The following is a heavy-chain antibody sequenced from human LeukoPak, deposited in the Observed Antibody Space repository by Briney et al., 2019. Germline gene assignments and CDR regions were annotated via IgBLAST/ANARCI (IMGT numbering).Heavy chain of an antibody. CDR2: IKSDGSSA. Sequence: SGGSLRLSCAASGFTFSGYWMHWVRQAPGKGLVWVSLIKSDGSSAMCADSVKGRFSISRDNAKNTLDLQMNSLRAEDTAVYFCAREVASAAFDYWGQGTPVTVSS. CDR1: GFTFSGYW. CDR3: AREVASAAFDY. J-gene: IGHJ4*02. V-gene: IGHV3-74*03. D-gene: IGHD5-12*01.